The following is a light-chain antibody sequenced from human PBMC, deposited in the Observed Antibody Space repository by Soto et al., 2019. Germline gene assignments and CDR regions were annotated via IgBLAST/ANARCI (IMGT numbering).Light chain of an antibody. CDR1: QSVSIN. Sequence: DTVMTQSPATLSVSPGEGATLSCRASQSVSINLAWYQQKPGQAPRLLIYGASTRATGIPARFSGSGSGTEFTLTISSLQSEDFAVYYCQQYNNWPPITFGQGTRLEIK. J-gene: IGKJ5*01. V-gene: IGKV3-15*01. CDR2: GAS. CDR3: QQYNNWPPIT.